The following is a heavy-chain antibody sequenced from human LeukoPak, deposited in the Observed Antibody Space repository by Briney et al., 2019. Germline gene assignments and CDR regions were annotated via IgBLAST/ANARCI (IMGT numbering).Heavy chain of an antibody. CDR3: ARGIGWFDP. V-gene: IGHV4-61*08. CDR2: IYYSGST. D-gene: IGHD1-26*01. J-gene: IGHJ5*02. CDR1: GVYFSSSGCY. Sequence: SETLSLTCSVSGVYFSSSGCYWSWIRQPPGKGLEWIGYIYYSGSTNYNPSLKSRVTISVDTFKNQFSLKLSSVTAADTAVYYCARGIGWFDPWGQGTLVTVSS.